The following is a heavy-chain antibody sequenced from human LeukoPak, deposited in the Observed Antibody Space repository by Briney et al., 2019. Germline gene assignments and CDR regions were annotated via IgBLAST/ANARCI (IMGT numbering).Heavy chain of an antibody. D-gene: IGHD3-10*01. CDR1: GFTFSSYA. CDR3: ARDLFDPSYVLLWFGPEGEGHGMDV. CDR2: ISGSGGST. J-gene: IGHJ6*02. V-gene: IGHV3-23*01. Sequence: PGGSLRLSCAASGFTFSSYAMSWVRQAPGKGLEWVSAISGSGGSTCYADSVKGRFTISRDNSKNTLYLQMNSLRAEDTAVYYCARDLFDPSYVLLWFGPEGEGHGMDVWGQGTTVTVSS.